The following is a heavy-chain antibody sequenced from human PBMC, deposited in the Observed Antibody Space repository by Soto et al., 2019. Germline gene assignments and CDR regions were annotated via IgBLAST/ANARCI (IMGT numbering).Heavy chain of an antibody. D-gene: IGHD3-16*01. Sequence: EVQLLESGGGLVKPGGSLRLSCAASGFTFTNYAMSWVRQAPGKGLEWVSVIVNSGSSTYYADSVKGRFTISRNNSKNTMDLQMNSLRAEDTAVYYCGKAETGVLTGFDLWGQWTMVTVSS. V-gene: IGHV3-23*01. CDR1: GFTFTNYA. CDR2: IVNSGSST. CDR3: GKAETGVLTGFDL. J-gene: IGHJ3*01.